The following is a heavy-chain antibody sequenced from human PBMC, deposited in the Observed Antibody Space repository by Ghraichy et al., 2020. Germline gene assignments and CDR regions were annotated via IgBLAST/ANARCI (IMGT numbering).Heavy chain of an antibody. CDR2: INSDGSNT. CDR1: GFTFSSNW. Sequence: GESLNISCAASGFTFSSNWMHWVRQAPGKGLVWVSRINSDGSNTSYADSVKGRFTISRDNAKNTLYLQMNSLRAEDTAVYYCARGGTSWGSWDYFDYWGQGTLVIVSS. V-gene: IGHV3-74*01. D-gene: IGHD2-2*01. CDR3: ARGGTSWGSWDYFDY. J-gene: IGHJ4*02.